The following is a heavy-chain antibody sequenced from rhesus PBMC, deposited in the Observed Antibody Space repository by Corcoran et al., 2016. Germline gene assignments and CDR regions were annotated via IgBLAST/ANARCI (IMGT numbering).Heavy chain of an antibody. CDR3: AREYYNSWTGYYY. J-gene: IGHJ4*01. CDR1: GGSISASYR. CDR2: IYGSSTST. V-gene: IGHV4S10*01. Sequence: QVQLQESGPGVVKPSETLSLPCAVSGGSISASYRWSWIRQPPGKGLEWIGYIYGSSTSTNYNPSLKSRVTISKDTSKNQFSLKLSSVTAADTAVYYCAREYYNSWTGYYYWGQGVLVTVSS. D-gene: IGHD3-3*01.